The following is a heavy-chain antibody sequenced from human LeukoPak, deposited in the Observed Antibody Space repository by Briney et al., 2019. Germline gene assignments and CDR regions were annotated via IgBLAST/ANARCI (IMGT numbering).Heavy chain of an antibody. Sequence: PSETLSLTCAVYGGSFSGYYWSWIRQPPGKGLEWMGEINHSGSTNYNPSLKSRVTISVDTSKNQFSLKLSSVTAADTAVYYCARDFGAFDIWGQGTMVTVSS. CDR3: ARDFGAFDI. D-gene: IGHD3-3*01. V-gene: IGHV4-34*01. CDR2: INHSGST. J-gene: IGHJ3*02. CDR1: GGSFSGYY.